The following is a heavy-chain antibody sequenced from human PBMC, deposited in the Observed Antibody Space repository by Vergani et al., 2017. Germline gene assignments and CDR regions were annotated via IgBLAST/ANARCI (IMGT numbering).Heavy chain of an antibody. J-gene: IGHJ4*02. D-gene: IGHD3-10*01. CDR3: ARGGGPNTGPYCGSGRGSFDT. V-gene: IGHV4-61*02. CDR1: GESIRSGSHY. CDR2: IHTGGST. Sequence: QVKLQESGPGLLKPSQTLSLTCTVSGESIRSGSHYWSWIRQPAGKGPEGIGHIHTGGSTGLTPPFKTRVPISVDTSKSQFSLKLNSVAATATAVYFCARGGGPNTGPYCGSGRGSFDTWGQGTLVTVSS.